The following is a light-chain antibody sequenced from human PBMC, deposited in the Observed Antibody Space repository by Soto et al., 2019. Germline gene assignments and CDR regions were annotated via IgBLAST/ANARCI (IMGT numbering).Light chain of an antibody. CDR2: LNSDGTH. CDR3: QTWGSGIVV. Sequence: QLVLTQSPSASASLGASVKLTCTLSSGYSSYAIAWHQQQPEKGPRYLMNLNSDGTHSKGDGIPDRFSGSSSGAERYLTISSLQSEDEAVYYCQTWGSGIVVFGGGTKLTVL. J-gene: IGLJ3*02. CDR1: SGYSSYA. V-gene: IGLV4-69*01.